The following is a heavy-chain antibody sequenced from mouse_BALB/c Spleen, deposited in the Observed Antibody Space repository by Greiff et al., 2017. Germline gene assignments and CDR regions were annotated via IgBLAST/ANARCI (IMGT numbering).Heavy chain of an antibody. CDR2: IRNKANGYTT. J-gene: IGHJ4*01. Sequence: EVQVVESGGGLVQPGGSLRLSCATSGFTFTDYYMSWVRQPPGKALEWLGFIRNKANGYTTEYSASVKGRFTISRDNSQSILYLQMNTLRAEDSATYYCARDPPYYAMDDWGQGTSVTVSS. CDR1: GFTFTDYY. CDR3: ARDPPYYAMDD. V-gene: IGHV7-3*02.